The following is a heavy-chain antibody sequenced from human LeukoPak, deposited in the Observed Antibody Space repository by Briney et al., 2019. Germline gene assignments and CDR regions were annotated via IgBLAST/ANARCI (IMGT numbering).Heavy chain of an antibody. Sequence: ASVTVSCKASGYTFTSYYMHWVRPAPGQGLEWMGWINPNSGGTNYAQKFQGRVTMNRDTSISTAYMELSRLRSDDTAVYYCARGVTKDFQYWGQGTLVTVSS. CDR3: ARGVTKDFQY. CDR2: INPNSGGT. D-gene: IGHD4-17*01. V-gene: IGHV1-2*02. CDR1: GYTFTSYY. J-gene: IGHJ1*01.